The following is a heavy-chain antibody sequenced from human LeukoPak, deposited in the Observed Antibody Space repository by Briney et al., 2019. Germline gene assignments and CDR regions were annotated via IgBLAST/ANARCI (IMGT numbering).Heavy chain of an antibody. CDR3: ARVTRLGTYYYGSGSCVGNDY. D-gene: IGHD3-10*01. J-gene: IGHJ4*02. Sequence: GASVKVSCKASGYTFTSYGISWVRQAPGQGLEWMGWISAYNGNTNYAQKLQGRVTMTTDTSTSTAYMELRSLRSDDTAVYYCARVTRLGTYYYGSGSCVGNDYWGQGTLVTVSS. CDR1: GYTFTSYG. CDR2: ISAYNGNT. V-gene: IGHV1-18*01.